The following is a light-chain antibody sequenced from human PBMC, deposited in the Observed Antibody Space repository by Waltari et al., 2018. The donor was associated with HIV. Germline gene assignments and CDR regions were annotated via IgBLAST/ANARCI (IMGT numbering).Light chain of an antibody. V-gene: IGKV3-15*01. Sequence: EIVMTQSPATLSVSPGERATLSCRASQSVSSNLAWYQQKPGQALRLLIYGASTRATGIPARFSGSGSGTEFTLTISSLQSEDFAVYYCQQYNNWHMYTFGQGTKLEIK. CDR2: GAS. CDR1: QSVSSN. J-gene: IGKJ2*01. CDR3: QQYNNWHMYT.